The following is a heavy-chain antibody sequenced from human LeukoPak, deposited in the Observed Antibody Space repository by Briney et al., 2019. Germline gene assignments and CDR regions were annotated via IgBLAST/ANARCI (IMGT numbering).Heavy chain of an antibody. D-gene: IGHD3-3*01. CDR2: ISYDGSNK. V-gene: IGHV3-30*04. CDR1: GFTFSSYA. J-gene: IGHJ6*03. Sequence: GGSLRPSCAASGFTFSSYAMHWVRQAPGKGLEWVAVISYDGSNKYYADSVKGRFTISRDNSKNTLYLQMNSLRAEDTAVYYCAREYYDFWSGYPTLYYYYYMDVWGKGTTVTVSS. CDR3: AREYYDFWSGYPTLYYYYYMDV.